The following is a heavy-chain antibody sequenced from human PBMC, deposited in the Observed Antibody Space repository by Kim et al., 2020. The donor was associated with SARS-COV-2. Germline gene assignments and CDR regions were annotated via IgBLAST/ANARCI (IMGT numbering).Heavy chain of an antibody. CDR3: ARDTPGQKAFDI. V-gene: IGHV6-1*01. Sequence: DYARSVKSRITINADTSKNQFSLQLISVSPEDTAIYYCARDTPGQKAFDIWGQGTMVTVSS. J-gene: IGHJ3*02.